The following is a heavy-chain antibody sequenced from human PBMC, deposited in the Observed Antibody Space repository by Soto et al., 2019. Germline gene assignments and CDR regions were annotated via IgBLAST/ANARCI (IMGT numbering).Heavy chain of an antibody. CDR2: IYYNGDT. D-gene: IGHD2-15*01. J-gene: IGHJ3*02. Sequence: SETLSLTCTVSGGSITSSSFYWGWIRQPPGKGLEWIGIIYYNGDTYYNPSLKSRVTISVDTSKNQFSVKLNSVTAADTAVYYCARHQSIVVVTAARAFDIWGQGTMVTVSS. CDR1: GGSITSSSFY. V-gene: IGHV4-39*01. CDR3: ARHQSIVVVTAARAFDI.